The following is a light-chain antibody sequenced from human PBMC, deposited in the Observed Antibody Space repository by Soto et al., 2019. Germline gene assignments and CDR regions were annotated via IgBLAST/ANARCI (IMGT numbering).Light chain of an antibody. J-gene: IGKJ1*01. CDR2: DSS. CDR3: QHYNSYS. Sequence: DIQMTQSPSTLSASVGDRVTLTCRASQSISSWLAWYQQQPGRATKLLIYDSSSLESGVPSRFSGCGSGTEFTLTISSLQPDDFATYCCQHYNSYSFGQGTKVDIK. V-gene: IGKV1-5*01. CDR1: QSISSW.